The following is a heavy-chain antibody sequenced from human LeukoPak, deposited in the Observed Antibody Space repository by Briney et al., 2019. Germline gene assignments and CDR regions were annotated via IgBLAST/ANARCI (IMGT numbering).Heavy chain of an antibody. V-gene: IGHV3-21*01. J-gene: IGHJ3*02. D-gene: IGHD3-22*01. CDR1: GLTFSSYS. Sequence: KTGGSLRLSCAASGLTFSSYSMNWVRQAPGKGLEWVSSISSSSSYIYYADSVKGRFTISRDNAKNSLYLQMNSLRAEDTAVYYCARETMTYAFDIWGQGTMVTVSS. CDR2: ISSSSSYI. CDR3: ARETMTYAFDI.